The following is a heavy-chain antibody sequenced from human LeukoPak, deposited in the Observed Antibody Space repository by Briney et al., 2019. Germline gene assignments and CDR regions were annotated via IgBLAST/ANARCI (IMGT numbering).Heavy chain of an antibody. CDR2: IYYSGST. V-gene: IGHV4-59*08. D-gene: IGHD3-3*01. CDR1: GGSISSYY. CDR3: ARHDYHFWSGYPNWFDP. Sequence: SETLSLTCTVSGGSISSYYWSWIRQPPGKGLEWIGYIYYSGSTNYNPSLKSRVTISVDTSKNQFSLKLSSVTAADTAVYYCARHDYHFWSGYPNWFDPWGQGTLVTVSS. J-gene: IGHJ5*02.